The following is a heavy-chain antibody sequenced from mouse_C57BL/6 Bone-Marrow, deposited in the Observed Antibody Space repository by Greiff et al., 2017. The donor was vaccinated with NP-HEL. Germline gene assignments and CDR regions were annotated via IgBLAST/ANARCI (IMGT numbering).Heavy chain of an antibody. Sequence: VQLKQPGAELVKPGASVKLSCKASGYTFTSYWMHWVKQRPGQGLEWIGMIHPNSGSTNYNEKFKSKATLTVDKSSSTAYMQLSSLTSEDSAVYYCARWDYDYAYWGQGTLVTVSA. CDR3: ARWDYDYAY. J-gene: IGHJ3*01. V-gene: IGHV1-64*01. CDR2: IHPNSGST. CDR1: GYTFTSYW. D-gene: IGHD2-4*01.